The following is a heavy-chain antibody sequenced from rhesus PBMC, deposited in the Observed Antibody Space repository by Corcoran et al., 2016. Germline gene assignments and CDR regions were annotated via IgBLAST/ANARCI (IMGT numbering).Heavy chain of an antibody. CDR2: IYGSGSST. Sequence: QLQLQESGPGLVKPSETLSVTCAVSGGSISSSYWSWIRQAPGKGLEWIGYIYGSGSSTNYNPSLKSRVTLSVDTSKNQLSRKLRSVTTADTAVYYCARVGGVGKYFEFWGQGALVTVSS. CDR3: ARVGGVGKYFEF. J-gene: IGHJ1*01. V-gene: IGHV4-169*01. CDR1: GGSISSSY. D-gene: IGHD1-44*02.